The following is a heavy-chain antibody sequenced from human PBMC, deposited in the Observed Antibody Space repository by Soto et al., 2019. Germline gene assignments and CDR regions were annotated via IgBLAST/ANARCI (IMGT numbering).Heavy chain of an antibody. CDR1: GYTFTGYS. Sequence: SVKVSCKASGYTFTGYSIHWVRQAPGQGLEWMGRIIPILGIANYAQKFQGRVTITADKSTSTAYMELSSLRSEDTAVYYCARVNYDFRSGYPPYYYHYMDVWGKGTTVTVSS. CDR3: ARVNYDFRSGYPPYYYHYMDV. V-gene: IGHV1-69*04. D-gene: IGHD3-3*01. J-gene: IGHJ6*03. CDR2: IIPILGIA.